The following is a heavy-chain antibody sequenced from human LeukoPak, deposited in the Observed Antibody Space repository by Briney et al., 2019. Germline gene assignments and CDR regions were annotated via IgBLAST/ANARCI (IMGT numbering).Heavy chain of an antibody. CDR3: V. Sequence: PSETLSLTCAVSGGSISRSNWWSWVRQPPGRGLEWIGEIYHSGSTNYNPSLKSRVTISVDTSKNQFSLNRISVTAADTAYYMDVWGKRTTVTGSS. CDR2: IYHSGST. J-gene: IGHJ6*03. V-gene: IGHV4-4*02. CDR1: GGSISRSNW.